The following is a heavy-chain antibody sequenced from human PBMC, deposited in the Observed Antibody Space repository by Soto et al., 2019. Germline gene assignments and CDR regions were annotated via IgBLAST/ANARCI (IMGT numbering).Heavy chain of an antibody. CDR2: INPKSGGT. V-gene: IGHV1-2*02. J-gene: IGHJ3*02. D-gene: IGHD3-22*01. CDR3: ATDRVAFDM. CDR1: GYMFTGYY. Sequence: ASVKVSCKASGYMFTGYYIHWVRQAPGQGLEWMGWINPKSGGTKYAEKFQGRVSMTGDTCITTAYLELSSLTSDDTAVYYCATDRVAFDMWGQGTKVTVSS.